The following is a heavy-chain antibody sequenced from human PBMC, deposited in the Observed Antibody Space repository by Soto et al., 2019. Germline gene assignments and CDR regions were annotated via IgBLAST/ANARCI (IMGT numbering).Heavy chain of an antibody. D-gene: IGHD3-9*01. CDR3: ARVAGLRYFDWLSKATYYYYYGMDV. Sequence: ASVKVSCKVSGYTFTSYYMHWVRQAPGQGLEWMGIINPSGGSTSYAQKFQGRVTMTRDTSTSTVYMELSSLRSEDTAVYYCARVAGLRYFDWLSKATYYYYYGMDVWGQGTTVTVSS. CDR1: GYTFTSYY. J-gene: IGHJ6*02. CDR2: INPSGGST. V-gene: IGHV1-46*01.